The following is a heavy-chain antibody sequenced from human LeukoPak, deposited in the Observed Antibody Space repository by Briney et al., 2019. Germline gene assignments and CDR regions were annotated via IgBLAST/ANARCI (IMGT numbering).Heavy chain of an antibody. J-gene: IGHJ4*02. D-gene: IGHD3-9*01. CDR1: GGSISGYY. Sequence: SETLSLTCAVYGGSISGYYWSWIRQPPGKGLEWVGEIHYTGGTGYNPSLKSRATISIDTSKNQLSLKLSSVTAADTAVYYCARGNILSGYCFDSWGQGALVTVSS. V-gene: IGHV4-34*01. CDR2: IHYTGGT. CDR3: ARGNILSGYCFDS.